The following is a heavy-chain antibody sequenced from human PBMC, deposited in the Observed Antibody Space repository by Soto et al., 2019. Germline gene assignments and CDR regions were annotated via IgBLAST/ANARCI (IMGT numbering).Heavy chain of an antibody. D-gene: IGHD3-22*01. V-gene: IGHV4-31*03. CDR1: GGSISSGGYY. CDR3: ARSSDYYYDSSGYYYY. CDR2: IYYSGST. J-gene: IGHJ4*02. Sequence: SETLSLTCTVSGGSISSGGYYWSWIRQHPGKGLEWIGYIYYSGSTYYNPSLKSRVTISVDTSKNQFSLKLSSVTAADTAVYYCARSSDYYYDSSGYYYYWGQGTLVTVSS.